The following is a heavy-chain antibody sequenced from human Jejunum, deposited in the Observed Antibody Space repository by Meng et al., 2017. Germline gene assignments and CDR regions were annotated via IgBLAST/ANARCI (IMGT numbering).Heavy chain of an antibody. CDR3: ARANLPSHCSSSSCSRGDYFDY. CDR1: GYRFSNYW. V-gene: IGHV5-51*01. J-gene: IGHJ4*01. Sequence: GESLKISCKGSGYRFSNYWIGWVRQMPGKGLEWMGIINLDDSDTRYSPSSQGQVTFSADRSISTAYLQWNTLQPSDTAMYYCARANLPSHCSSSSCSRGDYFDYWGHGTLVTVSS. CDR2: INLDDSDT. D-gene: IGHD6-13*01.